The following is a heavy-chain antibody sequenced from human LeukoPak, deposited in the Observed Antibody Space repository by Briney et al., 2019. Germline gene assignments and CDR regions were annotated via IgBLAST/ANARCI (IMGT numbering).Heavy chain of an antibody. D-gene: IGHD3-9*01. CDR1: GGSISSYY. V-gene: IGHV4-4*07. CDR3: AREVGYFDWLSANYFDY. Sequence: SETLSLTCTVSGGSISSYYWSWIRQPAGKGLEWIGRIYTSGSTNYNPSLKSRVTMSVDTSKNQFSLKLSSVTAADTAVYYCAREVGYFDWLSANYFDYWGQGTLVTASS. CDR2: IYTSGST. J-gene: IGHJ4*02.